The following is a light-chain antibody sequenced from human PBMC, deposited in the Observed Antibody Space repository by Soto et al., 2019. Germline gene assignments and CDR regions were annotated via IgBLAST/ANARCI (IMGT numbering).Light chain of an antibody. CDR3: LQDINYPWT. CDR2: KAS. CDR1: QSFSSW. V-gene: IGKV1-5*03. Sequence: DLQRPQSPSPLSASPVARATITGRASQSFSSWLAWYQHKPGKAPKILIYKASSLESGVSSRFSGSGSGTEFTLTISSLQPDEFATDYCLQDINYPWTFGQGTKVEIK. J-gene: IGKJ1*01.